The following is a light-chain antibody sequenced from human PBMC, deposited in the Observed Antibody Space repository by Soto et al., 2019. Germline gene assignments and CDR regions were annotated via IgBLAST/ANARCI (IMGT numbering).Light chain of an antibody. Sequence: QSVLTQPPSASGSPGHSVTISCTGTSSDVGRYNFVSWYQQHPGKAPKLMIFEVTKRPSGVPDRFSGSKSGNTASLTVSGLQAEDEADYYCSSLAVDYHNHYVFGTGTKGTVL. V-gene: IGLV2-8*01. CDR3: SSLAVDYHNHYV. CDR2: EVT. CDR1: SSDVGRYNF. J-gene: IGLJ1*01.